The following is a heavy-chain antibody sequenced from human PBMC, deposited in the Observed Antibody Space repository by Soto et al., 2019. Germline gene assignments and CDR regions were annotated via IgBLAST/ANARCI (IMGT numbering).Heavy chain of an antibody. D-gene: IGHD5-12*01. CDR2: ISAYNGKR. V-gene: IGHV1-18*01. CDR1: GYDFTSYG. J-gene: IGHJ3*01. CDR3: AIGSILASIHDVLDV. Sequence: QGQLLQSGDEVKKPGASVRVSCRASGYDFTSYGISWVRQAPGQGLEWVSWISAYNGKRDTDQMFQGRVSVTLDISAYTAHMQLGHLPFAGTAGYYCAIGSILASIHDVLDVWGHVMMVGVSS.